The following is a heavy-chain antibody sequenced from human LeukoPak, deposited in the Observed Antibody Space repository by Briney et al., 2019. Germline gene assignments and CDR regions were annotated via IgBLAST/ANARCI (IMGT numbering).Heavy chain of an antibody. J-gene: IGHJ6*03. V-gene: IGHV4-38-2*01. D-gene: IGHD6-13*01. CDR1: GYSISSGYY. CDR2: LYHSDSI. CDR3: ARQHDSYHYYYVDV. Sequence: PSETLSLTRAVSGYSISSGYYWIWIRQPPGKGLEWIGSLYHSDSIYYNPSLESRVTMSVDTSKNQFSLTLSFVTAADTAVYYCARQHDSYHYYYVDVWGTGTTVTVSS.